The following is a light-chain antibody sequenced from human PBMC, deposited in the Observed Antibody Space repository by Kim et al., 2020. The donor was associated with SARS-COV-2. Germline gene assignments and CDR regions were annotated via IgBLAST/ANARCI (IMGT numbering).Light chain of an antibody. CDR2: DAS. CDR1: QDISNY. V-gene: IGKV1-33*01. Sequence: ASVGDRVTINCQASQDISNYLNWYQQKPGQAPYLLIYDASNLETGVPSRFSGSGSGTDFTFTISSLQPEDIATYYCQQYDNLPITFGQGTRLEIK. CDR3: QQYDNLPIT. J-gene: IGKJ5*01.